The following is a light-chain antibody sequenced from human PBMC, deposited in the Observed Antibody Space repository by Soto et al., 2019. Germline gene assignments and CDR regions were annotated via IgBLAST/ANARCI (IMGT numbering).Light chain of an antibody. J-gene: IGKJ1*01. V-gene: IGKV3-20*01. CDR3: QQYGSSGT. CDR1: QSVSSNH. Sequence: EIVMTQSPATLSVSPGERATLSCRASQSVSSNHLAWYQQKPGQAPRLLIYGASNRATGIPDRFSGSGFGTDFTLTISRLEPEDFAVYYCQQYGSSGTFGQGTKVDIK. CDR2: GAS.